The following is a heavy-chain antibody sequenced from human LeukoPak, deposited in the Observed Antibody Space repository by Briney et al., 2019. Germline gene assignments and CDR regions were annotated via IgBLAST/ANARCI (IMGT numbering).Heavy chain of an antibody. CDR2: IYPGDSDT. J-gene: IGHJ5*02. D-gene: IGHD2-2*02. Sequence: GESLKISCKGSGYSFPNYWIGWVRQMPGKGLEWMGIIYPGDSDTRYSPSFQDQVTISVDKSISTAYLQWSSLKASDTAMYYCARGPYAYTSSATLGSYNWFDPWGQGSPVTVSS. CDR1: GYSFPNYW. CDR3: ARGPYAYTSSATLGSYNWFDP. V-gene: IGHV5-51*01.